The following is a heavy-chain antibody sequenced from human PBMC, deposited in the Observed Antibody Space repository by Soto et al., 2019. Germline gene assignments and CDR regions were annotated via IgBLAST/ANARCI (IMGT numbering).Heavy chain of an antibody. Sequence: QLQLQESGSGLVKPSQTLSLTCAVSGGSISSGGYSWSWIRQPPGKGLEWIGYIYHSGSTYYHPSLRSRVTLSVDRAKNQFSLQLRSVTAADTVVYYCAAGGGLPRYYWGQGTLVTVSS. CDR2: IYHSGST. CDR3: AAGGGLPRYY. V-gene: IGHV4-30-2*01. J-gene: IGHJ4*02. CDR1: GGSISSGGYS. D-gene: IGHD5-12*01.